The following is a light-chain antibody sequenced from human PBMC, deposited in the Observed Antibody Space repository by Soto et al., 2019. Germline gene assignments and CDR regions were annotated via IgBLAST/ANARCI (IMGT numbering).Light chain of an antibody. J-gene: IGLJ1*01. CDR1: SSNIGSNT. V-gene: IGLV1-44*01. CDR2: SNN. Sequence: QSVLTQPPSASGTPGQRVTISCSGSSSNIGSNTVNWYQQLPGTAPKLLIYSNNQRPSGVPDRFSGSKSGTSASLAISGPQSEDGADYYCAAWDDSLNGYVFGTGTKVTVL. CDR3: AAWDDSLNGYV.